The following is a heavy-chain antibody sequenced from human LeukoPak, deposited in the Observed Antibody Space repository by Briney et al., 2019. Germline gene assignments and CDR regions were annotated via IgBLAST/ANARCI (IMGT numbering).Heavy chain of an antibody. V-gene: IGHV1-18*01. CDR3: ARWVGVITFGGVIVRSIRPFDY. D-gene: IGHD3-16*02. Sequence: GASVKVSCKAFGYTFTSYGISWVRQAPGQGLEWMGWISAYNGNTNYAQKLQGRVTMTTDTSTSTAYMELRSLRSDDTAVYYCARWVGVITFGGVIVRSIRPFDYWGQGTLVTVSS. CDR2: ISAYNGNT. CDR1: GYTFTSYG. J-gene: IGHJ4*02.